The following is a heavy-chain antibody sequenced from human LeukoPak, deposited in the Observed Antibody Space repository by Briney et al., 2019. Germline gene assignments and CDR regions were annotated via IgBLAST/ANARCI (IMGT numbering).Heavy chain of an antibody. CDR3: VGLHDYSNYVTESYFDY. J-gene: IGHJ4*02. D-gene: IGHD4-11*01. V-gene: IGHV4-39*07. CDR1: GGSISGSSYY. Sequence: PSETLSLTCTVSGGSISGSSYYWGWIRQPPGKGLEWIGSIYYSGSTYYNPSLKSRVTISVDTSKNQFSLKLSSVTAADTAVYYCVGLHDYSNYVTESYFDYWGQGTLVTVSS. CDR2: IYYSGST.